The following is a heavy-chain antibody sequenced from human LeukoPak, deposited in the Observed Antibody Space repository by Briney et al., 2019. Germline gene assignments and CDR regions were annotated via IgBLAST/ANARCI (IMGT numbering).Heavy chain of an antibody. CDR1: GGSISSYY. V-gene: IGHV4-4*07. CDR2: IYTSGST. D-gene: IGHD3-22*01. Sequence: PSETLSLTCTVSGGSISSYYWSWIRQPAGKGLEWIGRIYTSGSTNYNPYLKSRVTMSVDTSKNQFSLKLSSVTAADTAVYYCAREGYYYDSSGPKLNWFDPWGQGTLATVSS. J-gene: IGHJ5*02. CDR3: AREGYYYDSSGPKLNWFDP.